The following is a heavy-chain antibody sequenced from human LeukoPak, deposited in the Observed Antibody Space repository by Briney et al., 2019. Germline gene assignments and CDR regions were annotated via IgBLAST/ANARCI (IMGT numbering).Heavy chain of an antibody. V-gene: IGHV4-38-2*02. J-gene: IGHJ4*02. CDR3: ARRYFDWSPLDY. CDR2: IYHYGST. Sequence: PSETLSLTCTVSGYSLSSGYYWGWIRQPPGKGLEWIGSIYHYGSTYYNPSLKSRVIISVDTSISTAYMELSRLRSDDTAVYYCARRYFDWSPLDYWGQGTLVTVSS. D-gene: IGHD3-9*01. CDR1: GYSLSSGYY.